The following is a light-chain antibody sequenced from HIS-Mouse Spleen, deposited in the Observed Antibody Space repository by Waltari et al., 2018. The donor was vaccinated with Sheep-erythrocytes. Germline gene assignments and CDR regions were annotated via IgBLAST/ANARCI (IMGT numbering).Light chain of an antibody. CDR1: SSDVGSYNL. J-gene: IGLJ3*02. CDR3: CSYAGSSTPWV. V-gene: IGLV2-23*01. Sequence: QSALTQPASVSGSPRQSITISCTGTSSDVGSYNLVSWYQQHPGKAPKLMIYEGSKRPSGVSNRCSGSKSGNTASLTISGLQAEDEADYYCCSYAGSSTPWVFGGGTKLTVL. CDR2: EGS.